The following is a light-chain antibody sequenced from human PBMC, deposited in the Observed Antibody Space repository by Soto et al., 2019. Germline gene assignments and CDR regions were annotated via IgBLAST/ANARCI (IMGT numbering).Light chain of an antibody. CDR3: SSYSGSKNWV. CDR2: EVS. J-gene: IGLJ3*02. V-gene: IGLV2-8*01. CDR1: SSDVGSYNY. Sequence: QSALTQPPSASGSPGQSVTISCSGTSSDVGSYNYVSWYQQHPGKAPKLMIYEVSKRPSGVPDRFSGSKSGNTASLTVSGLQAEDEADYYCSSYSGSKNWVFGGGTKLTV.